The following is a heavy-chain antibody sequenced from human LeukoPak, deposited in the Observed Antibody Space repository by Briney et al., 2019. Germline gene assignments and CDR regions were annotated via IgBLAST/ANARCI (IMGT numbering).Heavy chain of an antibody. CDR3: ARVGPQCNGGSCYSASGFDI. J-gene: IGHJ3*02. D-gene: IGHD2-15*01. Sequence: SETLSLTCTVSGGSISSYSWSWVRQPPGRGLEWIGYIYYRGSTNYNPSLKSRVTISVDTSKNQFSLKLSSVTAADTAVYYCARVGPQCNGGSCYSASGFDIWGQGAMVTVSS. CDR1: GGSISSYS. CDR2: IYYRGST. V-gene: IGHV4-59*01.